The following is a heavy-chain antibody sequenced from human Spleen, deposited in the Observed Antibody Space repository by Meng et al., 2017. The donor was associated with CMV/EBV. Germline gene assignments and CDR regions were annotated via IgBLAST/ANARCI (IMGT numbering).Heavy chain of an antibody. J-gene: IGHJ4*02. V-gene: IGHV1-46*01. CDR2: INPSGGST. CDR3: ARGSYCSSTSCENKRPPGVI. D-gene: IGHD2-2*01. Sequence: SVKVSCKASGYTFTSYYMHWVRQAPGQGLEWMGIINPSGGSTSYAQKFQGRVTMTRDTSTSTVYMELSSLRSEDTAVYYCARGSYCSSTSCENKRPPGVIWGQGTLVTVSS. CDR1: GYTFTSYY.